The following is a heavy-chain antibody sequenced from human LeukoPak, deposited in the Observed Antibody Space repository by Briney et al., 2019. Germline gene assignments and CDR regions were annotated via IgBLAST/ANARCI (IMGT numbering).Heavy chain of an antibody. Sequence: SETLSLTRTVSGGSISSYYWSWIRQPPGKGLEWIGYIYYSGSTNYNPSLKSRVTISVDTSKNQFSLKLSSVTAADTAVYYCARLLSGSYSYYYYYGMDVWGQGTTVTVSS. D-gene: IGHD1-26*01. CDR3: ARLLSGSYSYYYYYGMDV. CDR1: GGSISSYY. CDR2: IYYSGST. V-gene: IGHV4-59*08. J-gene: IGHJ6*02.